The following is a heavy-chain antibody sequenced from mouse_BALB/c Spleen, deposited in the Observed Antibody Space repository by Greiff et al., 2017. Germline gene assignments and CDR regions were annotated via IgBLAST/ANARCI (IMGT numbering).Heavy chain of an antibody. V-gene: IGHV3-2*02. J-gene: IGHJ4*01. CDR1: GYSITSDYA. CDR3: ARDYRYDDAMDY. CDR2: ISYSGST. Sequence: EVKLMESGPGLVKPSQSLSLTCTVTGYSITSDYAWNWIRQFPGNKLEWMGYISYSGSTSYNPSLKSRISITRDTSKNQFFLQLNSVTTEDTATYYCARDYRYDDAMDYWGQGTSFTVSS. D-gene: IGHD2-14*01.